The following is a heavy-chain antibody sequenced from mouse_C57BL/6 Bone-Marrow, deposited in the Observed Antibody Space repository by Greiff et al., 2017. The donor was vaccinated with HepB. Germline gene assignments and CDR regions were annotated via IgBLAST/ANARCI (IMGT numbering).Heavy chain of an antibody. CDR1: GFSLTSYA. Sequence: VKLVESGPGLVAPSQSLSITCTVSGFSLTSYAISWVRQPPGKGLEWLGVIWTGGGTNYNSALKSRLSISKDNSKSQVFLKMNSLQTDDTARYYCARKRDYGTFYAMDYWGQGTSVTVSS. CDR2: IWTGGGT. V-gene: IGHV2-9-1*01. CDR3: ARKRDYGTFYAMDY. J-gene: IGHJ4*01. D-gene: IGHD1-1*01.